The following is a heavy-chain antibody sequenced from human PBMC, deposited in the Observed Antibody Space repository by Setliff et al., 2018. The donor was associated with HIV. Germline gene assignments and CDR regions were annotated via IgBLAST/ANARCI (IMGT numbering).Heavy chain of an antibody. Sequence: SETMSLTCTVSGGSFSSGNYYWSWIRQPAGKGLEWIGHIYSIENTNYNPSLKSRVTISVDTSKNQFSLKLRSLTAADTAVYYCAREDKYGYSSSWYNYWGQGALVTVSS. CDR1: GGSFSSGNYY. D-gene: IGHD6-13*01. CDR3: AREDKYGYSSSWYNY. V-gene: IGHV4-61*09. J-gene: IGHJ4*02. CDR2: IYSIENT.